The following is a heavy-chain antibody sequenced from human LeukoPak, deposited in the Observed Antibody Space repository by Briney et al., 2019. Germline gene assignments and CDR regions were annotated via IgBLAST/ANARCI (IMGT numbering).Heavy chain of an antibody. J-gene: IGHJ4*02. CDR1: GFTFSHSW. CDR2: IKEDGSSQ. V-gene: IGHV3-7*03. Sequence: GGSLRLSCVASGFTFSHSWMTWVRQAPGKGLEWVGHIKEDGSSQNYADSVKGRFTISRDNAKSSLHLQTNGLRAEDTAMYYCVKDSGWFHFDSWGQGTLVTVS. CDR3: VKDSGWFHFDS. D-gene: IGHD6-19*01.